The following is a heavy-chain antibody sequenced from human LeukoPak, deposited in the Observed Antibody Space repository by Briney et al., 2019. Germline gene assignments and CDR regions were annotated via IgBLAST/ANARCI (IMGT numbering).Heavy chain of an antibody. CDR2: IKQDGSEK. Sequence: GGSLRLSCAASGFTFSHYWMSWVRQAPGKGLEWVANIKQDGSEKYYVDSVKGRFTISRDNAKNSLYLQMNSLRAEDTAVYYCARRHDYSNYPDYWGQGTLVTVSS. D-gene: IGHD4-11*01. V-gene: IGHV3-7*01. CDR3: ARRHDYSNYPDY. CDR1: GFTFSHYW. J-gene: IGHJ4*02.